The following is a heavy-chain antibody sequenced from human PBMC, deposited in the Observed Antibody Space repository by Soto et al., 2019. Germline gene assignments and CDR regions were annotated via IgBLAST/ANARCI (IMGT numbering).Heavy chain of an antibody. CDR1: GYTFTSYY. Sequence: QVQLVQSGAEVKKPGASVKVSCKASGYTFTSYYMHWVRQAPGQGLECMGIINPSGGSTSYAQKFQGRVTMTRDTSTSTVYMELSSLRSEDTAVYYCARDKYGGNSGGYYYYGMDVWGQGTTVTVSS. CDR2: INPSGGST. D-gene: IGHD2-21*02. V-gene: IGHV1-46*01. J-gene: IGHJ6*02. CDR3: ARDKYGGNSGGYYYYGMDV.